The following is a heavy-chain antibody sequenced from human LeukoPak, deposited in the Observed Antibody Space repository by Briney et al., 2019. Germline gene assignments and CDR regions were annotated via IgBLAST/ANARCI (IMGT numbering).Heavy chain of an antibody. CDR3: ARATSFTASGYDY. Sequence: ASVKVSCKDSGYTFTNYHFNCVRQATGQGLEWMGWMNPNNGDSGYAQKFQGRVTITRDTSISTSYMELRSLRSDDTAVYFCARATSFTASGYDYWGQGTLVTVSS. J-gene: IGHJ4*02. D-gene: IGHD6-25*01. V-gene: IGHV1-8*03. CDR1: GYTFTNYH. CDR2: MNPNNGDS.